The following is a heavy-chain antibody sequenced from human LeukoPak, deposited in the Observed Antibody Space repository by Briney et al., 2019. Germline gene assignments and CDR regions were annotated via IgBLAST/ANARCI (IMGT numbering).Heavy chain of an antibody. D-gene: IGHD6-19*01. CDR3: ARTRYSSGGAYYYGVDV. CDR1: GDSVPSNNAA. CDR2: AYYRSKWFN. Sequence: SQTLSLTCAISGDSVPSNNAAWNWIRQSPSRGLEWLGRAYYRSKWFNDYAVSVKSRITITSDTSKNQFSLQLNSVTPEDTAVYYCARTRYSSGGAYYYGVDVWGQGTTVTVSS. J-gene: IGHJ6*02. V-gene: IGHV6-1*01.